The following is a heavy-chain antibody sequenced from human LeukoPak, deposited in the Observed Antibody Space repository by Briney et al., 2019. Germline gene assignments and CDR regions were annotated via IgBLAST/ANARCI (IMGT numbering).Heavy chain of an antibody. J-gene: IGHJ2*01. Sequence: SETLSLTCTVSGGSISSYYWGWIRQPPGKGLEWIGSIYYSGSTYYNPSLKSRVTISVDTSKNQFSLKLSSVTAADTAVYYCARHGGSYSNRHWYFDLWGRGTLVTVSS. CDR2: IYYSGST. V-gene: IGHV4-39*01. CDR1: GGSISSYY. CDR3: ARHGGSYSNRHWYFDL. D-gene: IGHD1-26*01.